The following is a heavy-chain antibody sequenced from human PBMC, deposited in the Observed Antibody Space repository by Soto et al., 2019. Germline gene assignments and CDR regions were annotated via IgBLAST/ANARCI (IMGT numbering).Heavy chain of an antibody. CDR2: IYYSGSI. J-gene: IGHJ5*02. V-gene: IGHV4-39*01. D-gene: IGHD6-13*01. Sequence: QLQLQESGPGLVKPSETLTLTCTVSGGSISSSDYYWAWIRQPPGKGLEWLVTIYYSGSIYYSPSLKSRATISVDTSKNQISLHLMSVTVADTALYDGARHRNNRCSWYCVDPWCQGTIVTVSS. CDR3: ARHRNNRCSWYCVDP. CDR1: GGSISSSDYY.